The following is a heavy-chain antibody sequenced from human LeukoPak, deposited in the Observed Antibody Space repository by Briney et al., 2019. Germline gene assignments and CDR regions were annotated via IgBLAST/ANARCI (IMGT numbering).Heavy chain of an antibody. J-gene: IGHJ4*02. Sequence: GGSLRLSCAASGFTFDDYAMHWVRQAPGKGLEWVSLINWDGGSTYYADSMKGRFTISRDNSKNTLYLQMNSLRAEDTAVYYCAKDPDCTSGICYTFFDYWGQGTLVTVSS. CDR3: AKDPDCTSGICYTFFDY. V-gene: IGHV3-43D*03. CDR2: INWDGGST. CDR1: GFTFDDYA. D-gene: IGHD2-8*01.